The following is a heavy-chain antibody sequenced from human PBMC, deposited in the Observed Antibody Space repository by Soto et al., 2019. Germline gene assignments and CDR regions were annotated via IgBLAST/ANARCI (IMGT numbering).Heavy chain of an antibody. Sequence: QMRLQESGSGLVKPSQTLSLTCAVSGGSISSRGYAWNWIRQPPGKGLEWIGYIDHSGYTSYNPSLKNRVTISVDKSRNQFSLTLSFVTAADTAVYYCARDALTGNYFDPWGQGTLVTVSS. CDR2: IDHSGYT. CDR3: ARDALTGNYFDP. J-gene: IGHJ5*02. CDR1: GGSISSRGYA. D-gene: IGHD1-7*01. V-gene: IGHV4-30-2*01.